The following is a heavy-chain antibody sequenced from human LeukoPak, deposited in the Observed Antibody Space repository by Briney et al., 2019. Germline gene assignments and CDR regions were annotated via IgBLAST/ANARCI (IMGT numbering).Heavy chain of an antibody. Sequence: GRSLRLSCAASGFTFDDYAMHWVRQAPGKGLEWVSGISWNSGSIGYADSVKGRFTISRDNAKNSLYLQMNSLRAEDTALYYCAKDKEIAVAGLGMDVWGQGTTVTVSS. CDR2: ISWNSGSI. J-gene: IGHJ6*02. CDR3: AKDKEIAVAGLGMDV. V-gene: IGHV3-9*01. CDR1: GFTFDDYA. D-gene: IGHD6-19*01.